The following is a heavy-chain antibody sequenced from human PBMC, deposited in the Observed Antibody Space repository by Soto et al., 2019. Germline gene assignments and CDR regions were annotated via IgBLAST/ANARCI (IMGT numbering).Heavy chain of an antibody. CDR1: GGSISSSSYY. Sequence: SETLSLTCTVSGGSISSSSYYWGWIRQPPGKGLEWIGSIYYSGSPYYNPSLKSRVTISVDTSKNQFSLKLSSLTAADTAVYYCARQYGDYVSWNWFDPWGQGTLVTVSS. J-gene: IGHJ5*02. D-gene: IGHD4-17*01. V-gene: IGHV4-39*01. CDR2: IYYSGSP. CDR3: ARQYGDYVSWNWFDP.